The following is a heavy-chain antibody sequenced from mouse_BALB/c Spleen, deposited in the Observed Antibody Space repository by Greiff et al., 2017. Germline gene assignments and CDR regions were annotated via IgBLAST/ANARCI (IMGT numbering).Heavy chain of an antibody. V-gene: IGHV5-6-5*01. CDR1: GFTFSSYA. J-gene: IGHJ4*01. CDR3: ARGGGITKGYAMDY. Sequence: VHLVESGGGLVKPGGSLKLSCAASGFTFSSYAMSWVRQTPEKRLEWVASISSGGSTYYPDSVKGRFTISRDNARNILYLQMSSLRSEDTAMYYCARGGGITKGYAMDYWGQGTSVTVSS. D-gene: IGHD2-4*01. CDR2: ISSGGST.